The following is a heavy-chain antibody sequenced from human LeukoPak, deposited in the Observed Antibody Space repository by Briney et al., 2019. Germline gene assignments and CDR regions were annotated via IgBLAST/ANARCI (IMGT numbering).Heavy chain of an antibody. CDR2: IYSGGST. V-gene: IGHV3-53*01. CDR3: AREGDEWEPYFDY. J-gene: IGHJ4*02. D-gene: IGHD1-26*01. CDR1: GFTVSSNY. Sequence: GGSLRLSCAASGFTVSSNYMSWVRQAPGKGLEWVSVIYSGGSTYYADSVKGRFTISRDNSKNTLYLQMNSLRGEDTAVYYCAREGDEWEPYFDYWGQGTLVTVSS.